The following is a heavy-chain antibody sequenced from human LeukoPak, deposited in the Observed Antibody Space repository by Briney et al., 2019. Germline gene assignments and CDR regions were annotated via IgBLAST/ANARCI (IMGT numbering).Heavy chain of an antibody. CDR1: GFTFSRSG. V-gene: IGHV3-23*01. CDR3: AKDATAVPGTVYMDV. D-gene: IGHD6-13*01. J-gene: IGHJ6*03. CDR2: ISGSGGRT. Sequence: PGGSLRLSCAASGFTFSRSGMSWVRQAPGKGLEWVSSISGSGGRTYYADSVKGRFTISRDNSKNTLYLQMNSLRAEDTAVYYCAKDATAVPGTVYMDVWGKGTTVTISS.